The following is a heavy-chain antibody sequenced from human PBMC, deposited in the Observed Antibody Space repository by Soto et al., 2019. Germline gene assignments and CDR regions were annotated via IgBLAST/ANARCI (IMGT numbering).Heavy chain of an antibody. CDR1: GFSLTTSGVG. V-gene: IGHV2-5*02. CDR2: IYWDDDK. J-gene: IGHJ4*02. CDR3: AHRVLRTVFGLVTTTAIYFDF. Sequence: QITLNESGPTQVKPRQTLTLTCTFSGFSLTTSGVGVGWIRKSPGKAPEWLALIYWDDDKRYSPSLKSRLTITKDTSKNQVVLTMADLDPVDTATYYCAHRVLRTVFGLVTTTAIYFDFWGQGTPVAVSS. D-gene: IGHD3-3*01.